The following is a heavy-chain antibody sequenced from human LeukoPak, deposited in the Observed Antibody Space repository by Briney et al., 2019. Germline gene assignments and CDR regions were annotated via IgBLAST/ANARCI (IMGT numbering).Heavy chain of an antibody. CDR2: ISAYNGNT. CDR3: ARRIAARLYRHYYYGMDV. Sequence: ASVKVSCKASGYTFTSYGISWVRQAPGQGLEWMGWISAYNGNTNYAQKLQGRVTMTTDTSTSTAYMELRSLRSDDTAVYYCARRIAARLYRHYYYGMDVWGQGTTVTVSS. CDR1: GYTFTSYG. J-gene: IGHJ6*02. V-gene: IGHV1-18*01. D-gene: IGHD6-6*01.